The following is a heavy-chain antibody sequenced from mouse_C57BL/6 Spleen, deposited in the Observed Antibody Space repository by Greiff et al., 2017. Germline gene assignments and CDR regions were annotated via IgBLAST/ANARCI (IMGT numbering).Heavy chain of an antibody. D-gene: IGHD2-4*01. CDR2: ISSGGSYT. CDR1: GFTFSSYG. CDR3: ARHDYDYAPDYAMDY. V-gene: IGHV5-6*01. J-gene: IGHJ4*01. Sequence: EVQGVESGGDLVKPGGSLKLSCAASGFTFSSYGMSWVRQTPDKRLEWVATISSGGSYTYFPDSVKGRFTISRDNAKNTLYLQMSSLKSEDTAMYYCARHDYDYAPDYAMDYWGQGTSVTVSS.